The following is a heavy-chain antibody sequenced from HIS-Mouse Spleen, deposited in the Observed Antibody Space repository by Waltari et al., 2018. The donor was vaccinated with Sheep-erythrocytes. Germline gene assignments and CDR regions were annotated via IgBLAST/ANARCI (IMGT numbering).Heavy chain of an antibody. V-gene: IGHV4-30-4*01. CDR1: GGPISSGDYY. J-gene: IGHJ4*02. Sequence: QVQLQESGPGLVKPSQTLSLTCTVPGGPISSGDYYWSWIRQPPGKGLEWIGYIYYSGSTYYNPSLKSRVTISVDTSKNQFSLKLSSVTAADTAVYYCARALANWGSSFDYWGQGTLVTVSS. D-gene: IGHD7-27*01. CDR3: ARALANWGSSFDY. CDR2: IYYSGST.